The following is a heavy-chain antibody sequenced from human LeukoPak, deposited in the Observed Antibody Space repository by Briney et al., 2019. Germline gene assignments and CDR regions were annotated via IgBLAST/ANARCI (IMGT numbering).Heavy chain of an antibody. D-gene: IGHD3-10*01. CDR1: GFTFSSYA. V-gene: IGHV3-23*01. J-gene: IGHJ4*02. Sequence: GGSLRLSCAASGFTFSSYAMSWVRQAPGKGLEWASGISGSGGNTYYADSVKGRFTISRDNSKNTLFLQMNGLRVDDAALYFCARRDYYGSGSYFDNWGQGTLVTVSS. CDR2: ISGSGGNT. CDR3: ARRDYYGSGSYFDN.